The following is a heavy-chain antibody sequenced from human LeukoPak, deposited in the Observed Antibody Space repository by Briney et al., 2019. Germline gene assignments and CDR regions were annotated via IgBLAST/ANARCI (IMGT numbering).Heavy chain of an antibody. Sequence: SETLSLTCTVSGGSISSRSHCWGWIRQPPGKGLEWIGTMFYSGSTYYNPPLKSRVAISVDTSENQFSLELNSVTAADTAVYYCAVAGVRYYDSSGLHAFDFWGRGTMVTVSS. D-gene: IGHD3-22*01. CDR1: GGSISSRSHC. J-gene: IGHJ3*01. CDR3: AVAGVRYYDSSGLHAFDF. V-gene: IGHV4-39*01. CDR2: MFYSGST.